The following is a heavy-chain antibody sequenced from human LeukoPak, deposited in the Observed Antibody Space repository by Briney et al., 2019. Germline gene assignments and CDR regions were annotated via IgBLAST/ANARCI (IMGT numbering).Heavy chain of an antibody. V-gene: IGHV1-2*02. CDR1: GYIFTGYY. D-gene: IGHD2-2*02. J-gene: IGHJ4*02. CDR2: INPNSGGT. CDR3: ARGVYCSRTSCYIDY. Sequence: GASVKVSCKTSGYIFTGYYMHWVRQAPGQGLEWMGWINPNSGGTNYAQKFQGRVTMTRDTSISTVYMELSGLRSDDTAVYYCARGVYCSRTSCYIDYWGQGTLVTVSS.